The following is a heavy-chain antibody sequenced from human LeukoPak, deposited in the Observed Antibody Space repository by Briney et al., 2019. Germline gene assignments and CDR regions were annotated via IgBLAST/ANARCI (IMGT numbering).Heavy chain of an antibody. CDR2: IYYSGST. CDR3: ARDLVVAAVGADWFDP. Sequence: SETLSLTCTVSGYSISSDYYWGWIRQPPGKGLEWIGSIYYSGSTYYNPSLKSRVTISVDTSKNQFSLKLSSVTAADTAVYYCARDLVVAAVGADWFDPWGQGTLVTVSS. J-gene: IGHJ5*02. V-gene: IGHV4-38-2*02. D-gene: IGHD2-15*01. CDR1: GYSISSDYY.